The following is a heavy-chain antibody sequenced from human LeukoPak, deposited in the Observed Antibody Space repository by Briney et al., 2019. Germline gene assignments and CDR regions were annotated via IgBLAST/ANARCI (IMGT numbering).Heavy chain of an antibody. D-gene: IGHD3-3*01. CDR1: GGSFSGYY. Sequence: SETLSLTCAVYGGSFSGYYWSWIRQPPGKGLEWIGEINHSGSTNYNPSLKSRVIISVDTSKNQFSLKLSPVTAADTAVYYCARAVTYYDFWSGYNWFDPWGQGTLVTVSS. CDR2: INHSGST. J-gene: IGHJ5*02. CDR3: ARAVTYYDFWSGYNWFDP. V-gene: IGHV4-34*01.